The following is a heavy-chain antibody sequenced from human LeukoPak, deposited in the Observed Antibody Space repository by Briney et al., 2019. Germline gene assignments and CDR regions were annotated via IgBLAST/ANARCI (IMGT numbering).Heavy chain of an antibody. Sequence: SETLSLTCTVSGGSISSYYWSWIRQPAGKGLEWIGRIYTNGSTNYNPSLTSRVTMSEDTSKNQFSLKLSSVTAADTAVYYCARDVVPAAPDYYYYGMDVGGEGTTVTVSS. D-gene: IGHD2-2*01. CDR1: GGSISSYY. CDR3: ARDVVPAAPDYYYYGMDV. V-gene: IGHV4-4*07. CDR2: IYTNGST. J-gene: IGHJ6*04.